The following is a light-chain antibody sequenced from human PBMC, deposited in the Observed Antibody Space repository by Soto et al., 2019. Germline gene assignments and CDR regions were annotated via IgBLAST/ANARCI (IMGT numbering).Light chain of an antibody. CDR2: WAS. J-gene: IGKJ3*01. CDR1: PSVLYSSNNKNY. V-gene: IGKV4-1*01. CDR3: QQYYSTLLT. Sequence: DIVMTQSPDSLAVSLGERATINCKSSPSVLYSSNNKNYLAWYQQKPGQPPKLLIYWASTRESGVPDRFSGSGSGTDFTLTISSLQAEDVAVYYCQQYYSTLLTFGPGTKVDIK.